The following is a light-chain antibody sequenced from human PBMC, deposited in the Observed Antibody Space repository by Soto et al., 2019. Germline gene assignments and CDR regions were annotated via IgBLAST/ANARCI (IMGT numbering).Light chain of an antibody. CDR1: ISNIGAGYD. J-gene: IGLJ2*01. Sequence: QSVLTQPPSVSGAPGQRVTISCAGSISNIGAGYDVHWYQQLPATAPKLLIYDNNNRPSGVPDRFSGSRSGTSASLAITGLQAEDEADYYCQSHDNSLSVHVVFGGGTQLTVL. CDR3: QSHDNSLSVHVV. CDR2: DNN. V-gene: IGLV1-40*01.